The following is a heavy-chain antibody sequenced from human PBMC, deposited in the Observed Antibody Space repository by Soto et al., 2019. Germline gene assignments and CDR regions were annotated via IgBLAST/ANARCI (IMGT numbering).Heavy chain of an antibody. Sequence: QVQLVQSGAEVKKPGSSVTVSCKASGGTFSSYTFNWVRQAPGQGLEWIGRIIPILDISSYTQKFQDRVTITADNSTNTAHMELSRLTSEDTAVYYCASYLGIISNGRTPVWGKGTTVTVSS. V-gene: IGHV1-69*02. CDR2: IIPILDIS. CDR3: ASYLGIISNGRTPV. J-gene: IGHJ6*03. CDR1: GGTFSSYT. D-gene: IGHD3-22*01.